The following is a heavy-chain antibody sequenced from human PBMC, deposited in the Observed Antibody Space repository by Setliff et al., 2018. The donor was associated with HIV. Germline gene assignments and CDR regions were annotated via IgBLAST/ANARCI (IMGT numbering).Heavy chain of an antibody. CDR3: ARPGGYCSGGSCYSNAFDI. V-gene: IGHV4-38-2*01. D-gene: IGHD2-15*01. Sequence: ASETLSLTCAVSGYSISSGYYWGWIRQPPGKGLEWIGSIYHSGSTYYNPSLKSRVTISVDTSKNQFSLKLSSVTAADTAVYYCARPGGYCSGGSCYSNAFDIWGQGTMVTVSS. CDR1: GYSISSGYY. CDR2: IYHSGST. J-gene: IGHJ3*02.